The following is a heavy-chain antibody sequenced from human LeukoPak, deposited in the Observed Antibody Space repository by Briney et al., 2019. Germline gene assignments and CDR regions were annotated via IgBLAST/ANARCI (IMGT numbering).Heavy chain of an antibody. J-gene: IGHJ6*02. V-gene: IGHV3-23*01. CDR3: AKVRDYFYYGMDV. CDR1: GFTFNNYA. Sequence: GRSLRLSCAASGFTFNNYAMSWVRQAPGKGLEWVSLISSSGGSTYYADSVKGRFTNSRDNSRNTLYLQMNSLRAENTAVYYCAKVRDYFYYGMDVWGQGTTVTVSS. CDR2: ISSSGGST.